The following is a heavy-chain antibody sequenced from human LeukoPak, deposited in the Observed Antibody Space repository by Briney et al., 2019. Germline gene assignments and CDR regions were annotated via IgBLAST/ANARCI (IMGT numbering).Heavy chain of an antibody. J-gene: IGHJ4*02. V-gene: IGHV3-30*02. CDR3: AKDQPGHGGNSGFYFDY. Sequence: GGSLRLSCAASGFTFSSYGMHWVRQAPGKGLEWVAFIWYDGSNKYYADSVKGRFTISRDNSKNTLYLQMNSLRAEDTAVYYCAKDQPGHGGNSGFYFDYWGQGTLVTVSS. CDR1: GFTFSSYG. D-gene: IGHD4-23*01. CDR2: IWYDGSNK.